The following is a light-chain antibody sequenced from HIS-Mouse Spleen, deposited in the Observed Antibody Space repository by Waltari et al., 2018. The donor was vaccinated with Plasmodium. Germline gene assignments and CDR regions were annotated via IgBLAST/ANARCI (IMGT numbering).Light chain of an antibody. J-gene: IGKJ4*01. CDR3: QQSYSTPPT. V-gene: IGKV1-39*01. Sequence: DIQMTQSPSSLYASVGDRVAITCRASQNISSYLNWYQQKPGKAPKLLINAASSLQSGVPSRFRGSGSRTDFTLTISSLQPADFATYYCQQSYSTPPTFGGGTKVEIK. CDR2: AAS. CDR1: QNISSY.